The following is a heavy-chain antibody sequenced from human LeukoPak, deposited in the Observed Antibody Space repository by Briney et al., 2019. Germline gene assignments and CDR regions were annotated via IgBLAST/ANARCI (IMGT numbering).Heavy chain of an antibody. CDR1: GGSISSYY. V-gene: IGHV4-59*12. CDR3: ARVIRGYSYGLTSIRP. Sequence: KPSETLSLTCTASGGSISSYYWSWIRQPPGKGLEWIGYIYYSGSTKYNPSLKSRVTISVDTSKNQFYLKLSYVTAADTAVYYCARVIRGYSYGLTSIRPWGQGTLVTVSS. J-gene: IGHJ5*02. D-gene: IGHD5-18*01. CDR2: IYYSGST.